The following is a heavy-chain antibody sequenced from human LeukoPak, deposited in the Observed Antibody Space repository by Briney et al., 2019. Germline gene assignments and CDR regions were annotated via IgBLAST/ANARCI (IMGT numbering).Heavy chain of an antibody. CDR1: GYTFTSYG. CDR2: ISAYNGNT. J-gene: IGHJ6*02. CDR3: ARPRIPGYYDSSGYYGMDV. D-gene: IGHD3-22*01. Sequence: ASVKVSCKASGYTFTSYGISWVRQAPGQGLEWMGWISAYNGNTNYAQKLQGRVTMTTDTSTSTAYMELRSLRSDDTAVYYCARPRIPGYYDSSGYYGMDVWGQGTTVTVSS. V-gene: IGHV1-18*01.